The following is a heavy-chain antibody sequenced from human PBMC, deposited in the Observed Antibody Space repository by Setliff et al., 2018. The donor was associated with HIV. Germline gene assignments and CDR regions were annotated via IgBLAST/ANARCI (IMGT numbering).Heavy chain of an antibody. V-gene: IGHV5-51*01. Sequence: PGESLKISCKGFGYRFTSYWIGWARHMPGKGLEWMGIIYPSDSDTRYSPSFQGQVTISADKSISTAYLQWSSLKASDTAMYYCARRLGNNQNFDYWGQGTLVTVS. J-gene: IGHJ4*02. CDR2: IYPSDSDT. CDR3: ARRLGNNQNFDY. D-gene: IGHD4-4*01. CDR1: GYRFTSYW.